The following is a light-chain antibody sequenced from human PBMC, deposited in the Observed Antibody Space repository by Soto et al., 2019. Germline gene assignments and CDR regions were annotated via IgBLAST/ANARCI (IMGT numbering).Light chain of an antibody. J-gene: IGKJ2*01. CDR2: DAS. CDR1: QSISPW. CDR3: QQYSSFSYT. Sequence: DIQMTQSPSTLSASVGDRVTITCRASQSISPWLAWYQQKPGKAPKLLIYDASNLESGVPSRFSGSGSGTEFTLTISSLQPDDFATYYCQQYSSFSYTFGQGTKLEIK. V-gene: IGKV1-5*01.